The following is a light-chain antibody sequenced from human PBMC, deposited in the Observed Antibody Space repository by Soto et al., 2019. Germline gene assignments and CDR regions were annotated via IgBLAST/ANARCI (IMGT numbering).Light chain of an antibody. CDR2: DAS. CDR3: QHRSNFTYT. J-gene: IGKJ2*01. V-gene: IGKV3-11*01. CDR1: QSVSSY. Sequence: EIVLTQSPATLSLSPGERVTLSCRASQSVSSYLAWYQQQPGQAPRLLIYDASNRATGIPARFSGSGFGTAFTLSISCLEPEDFAVYYCQHRSNFTYTVCQGTKLVSK.